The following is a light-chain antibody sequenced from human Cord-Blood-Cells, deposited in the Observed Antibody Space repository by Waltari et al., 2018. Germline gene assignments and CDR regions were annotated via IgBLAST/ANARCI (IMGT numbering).Light chain of an antibody. CDR1: SSDVGGYNY. CDR3: CSYAGSYTLV. CDR2: DVS. J-gene: IGLJ2*01. V-gene: IGLV2-11*01. Sequence: QSALTQPRSVSGSPGQSVTISCTGTSSDVGGYNYVPWYQQHPGKAPKLMIYDVSYRPSGVPVRFSGSKSVNTASLTISGLQAEDEADYYCCSYAGSYTLVFGGGTKLTVL.